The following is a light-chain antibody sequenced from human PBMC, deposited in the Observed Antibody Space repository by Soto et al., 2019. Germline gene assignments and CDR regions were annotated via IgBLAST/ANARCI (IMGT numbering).Light chain of an antibody. Sequence: EIVMTQSPATLSVSPGEGVTLSCRASQGVGITLAWYQQKPGQTPRLLIYNAFTRATGIPARFSDSGSGPEFTLTINSLQSEDSAIYYWQRYNDWPLTFGGGTKVEVK. CDR2: NAF. CDR3: QRYNDWPLT. J-gene: IGKJ4*02. V-gene: IGKV3-15*01. CDR1: QGVGIT.